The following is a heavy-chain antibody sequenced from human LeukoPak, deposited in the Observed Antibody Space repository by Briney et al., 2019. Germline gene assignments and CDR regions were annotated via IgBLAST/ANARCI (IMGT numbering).Heavy chain of an antibody. J-gene: IGHJ3*02. V-gene: IGHV1-8*01. Sequence: ASVKVSCKASGYTFTSYDINWVRQATGQGLEWMGWMNPNSGNTGYAQKFQGRVTMTRNTSISTAYMELSSLRSEDTAVYYCARDYSYRWFGELRAFDIWGQGTMVTVSS. CDR1: GYTFTSYD. D-gene: IGHD3-10*01. CDR3: ARDYSYRWFGELRAFDI. CDR2: MNPNSGNT.